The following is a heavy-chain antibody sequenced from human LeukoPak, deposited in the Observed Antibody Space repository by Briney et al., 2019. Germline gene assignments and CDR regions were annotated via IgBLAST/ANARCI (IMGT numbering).Heavy chain of an antibody. Sequence: GVSVKVSCKASGYTFTSYNINWVRQAPGQGLEWMGWISTYNGNTNHAQKLQGRVTTTTDTATSTVYMELRSLRSDDTALYYCARDIVVVPAADYDAFDIWGQGTMVTVSS. CDR3: ARDIVVVPAADYDAFDI. J-gene: IGHJ3*02. CDR2: ISTYNGNT. D-gene: IGHD2-2*01. CDR1: GYTFTSYN. V-gene: IGHV1-18*01.